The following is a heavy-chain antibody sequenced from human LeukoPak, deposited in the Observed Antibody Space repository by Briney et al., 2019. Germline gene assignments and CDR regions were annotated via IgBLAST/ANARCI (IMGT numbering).Heavy chain of an antibody. D-gene: IGHD3-22*01. Sequence: GGSLRLSCVASGFTFSDYDMNWVRQAQMQGLEWISAIRGNGDTTSYADSSQGRFAISRDNSKNTLYLQMNSLRAEDTAVYYCAKVWSRYYDSSDTDEWGQGTLVTVSS. J-gene: IGHJ4*02. V-gene: IGHV3-23*01. CDR3: AKVWSRYYDSSDTDE. CDR1: GFTFSDYD. CDR2: IRGNGDTT.